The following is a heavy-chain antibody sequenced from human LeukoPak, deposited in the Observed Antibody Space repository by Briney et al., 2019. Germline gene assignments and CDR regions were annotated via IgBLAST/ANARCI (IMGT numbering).Heavy chain of an antibody. J-gene: IGHJ3*02. D-gene: IGHD3-3*01. CDR1: GVSISSGSYY. V-gene: IGHV4-61*02. CDR2: IYTSGST. Sequence: PSETLSLTCTVSGVSISSGSYYWSWIRQPAGKGLEWIGRIYTSGSTNYNPSLKSRVTISVDTSKNQFPLKLSSVTAADTAVYYCAREGRFTVVYDFWSGYADAFDIWGQGTMVTVSS. CDR3: AREGRFTVVYDFWSGYADAFDI.